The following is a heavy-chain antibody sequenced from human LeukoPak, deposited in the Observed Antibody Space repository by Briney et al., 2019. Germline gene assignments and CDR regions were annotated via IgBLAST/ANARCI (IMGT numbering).Heavy chain of an antibody. CDR3: ASGYFDWLSPAVNWFDP. CDR1: GGSISSYY. V-gene: IGHV4-59*01. J-gene: IGHJ5*02. CDR2: IYYSGST. Sequence: PSETLSLTCTVSGGSISSYYWSWIRQPPGKGLEWIGYIYYSGSTNYNPSLKSRVTISVDTSKNQFSLKLSSVTAADTAVYYCASGYFDWLSPAVNWFDPWGQGTLVTVSS. D-gene: IGHD3-9*01.